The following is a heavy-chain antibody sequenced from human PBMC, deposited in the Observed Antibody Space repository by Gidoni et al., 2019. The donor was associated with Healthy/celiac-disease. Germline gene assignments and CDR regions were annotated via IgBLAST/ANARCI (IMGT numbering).Heavy chain of an antibody. CDR1: GGTFSSYA. CDR2: IIPILGIA. V-gene: IGHV1-69*04. Sequence: QVQLVQSGAAVQKPGSSVKVSCKASGGTFSSYAISWVRQAPGQGLEWMGRIIPILGIANYAQKFQGRATITADKSTSTAYMELSSLRAEDTAVYYCARTVTTVNYYYGMDVWGQGTTVTVSS. D-gene: IGHD4-17*01. J-gene: IGHJ6*02. CDR3: ARTVTTVNYYYGMDV.